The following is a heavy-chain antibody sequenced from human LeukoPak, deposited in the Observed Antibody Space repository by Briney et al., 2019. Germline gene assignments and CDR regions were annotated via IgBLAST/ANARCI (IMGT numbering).Heavy chain of an antibody. CDR2: VKQDGSEK. J-gene: IGHJ4*02. V-gene: IGHV3-7*01. CDR1: GFTLSSYW. CDR3: ARGRGIDY. Sequence: GGSLRLSCAASGFTLSSYWMTWVRQAPGKGLEWVANVKQDGSEKYYVESVKGRFTISRDNAKNSLYLQMNSLRAEDTAVYYCARGRGIDYWGQGTLVTVSS. D-gene: IGHD1-26*01.